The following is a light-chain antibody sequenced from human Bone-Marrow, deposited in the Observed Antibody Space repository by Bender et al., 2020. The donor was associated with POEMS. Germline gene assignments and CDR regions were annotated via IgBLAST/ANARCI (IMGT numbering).Light chain of an antibody. V-gene: IGLV4-69*01. J-gene: IGLJ2*01. CDR1: DDHILNA. Sequence: QLVLTQSPSASASLGASVNLTCTLSDDHILNAIAWHQLQPEKGPRYLMKINIDGSHNKGDGIPDRFSGSSPRAARHLIVASLQSEDEADYYCQTWGTDVVFGGGTKLTVL. CDR3: QTWGTDVV. CDR2: INIDGSH.